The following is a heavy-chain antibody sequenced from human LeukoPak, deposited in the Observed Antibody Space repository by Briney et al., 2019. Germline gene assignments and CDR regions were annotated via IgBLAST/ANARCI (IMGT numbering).Heavy chain of an antibody. CDR3: ARDPSIYDFWSGYEYYFDY. V-gene: IGHV1-2*02. Sequence: GASVNVSCKASGYTFTGYYMLWVRQAPGQGLEWMGWINPNSGGTNYAQKFQGRVTMTRDTSISTAYMELSRLSSDDTAVDYCARDPSIYDFWSGYEYYFDYWGQGTLVTVSS. CDR1: GYTFTGYY. J-gene: IGHJ4*02. CDR2: INPNSGGT. D-gene: IGHD3-3*01.